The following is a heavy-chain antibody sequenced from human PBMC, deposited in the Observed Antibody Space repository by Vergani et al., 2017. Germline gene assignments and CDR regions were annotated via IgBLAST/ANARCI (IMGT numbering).Heavy chain of an antibody. CDR3: ARDPSSYDFWSGYQDYYYYMDV. Sequence: QVQLVQSGAEVKKPGASVKVSCKASGGTFSSYGISWVRQAPGQGLEWMGWISAYNGNTNYAQKLQGRVTMTTDTSTSTAYMELRSLRSDDTAVYYCARDPSSYDFWSGYQDYYYYMDVWGKGTTVTVSS. D-gene: IGHD3-3*01. J-gene: IGHJ6*03. CDR2: ISAYNGNT. V-gene: IGHV1-18*01. CDR1: GGTFSSYG.